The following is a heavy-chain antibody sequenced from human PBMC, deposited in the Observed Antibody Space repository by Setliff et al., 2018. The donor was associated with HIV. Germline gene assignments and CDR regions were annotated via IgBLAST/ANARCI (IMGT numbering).Heavy chain of an antibody. CDR3: ARFMVRGVNGAGAFDI. V-gene: IGHV4-39*07. CDR1: GDSITNSMHY. D-gene: IGHD3-10*01. J-gene: IGHJ3*02. Sequence: SETLSLTCTVSGDSITNSMHYWSWIRQPPGKGLEFIGSIHYNDGKTYYNAALRSRVTISADTSKNQFSLKLSSVTAADTAMYYCARFMVRGVNGAGAFDIWGQGTMVTVSS. CDR2: IHYNDGKT.